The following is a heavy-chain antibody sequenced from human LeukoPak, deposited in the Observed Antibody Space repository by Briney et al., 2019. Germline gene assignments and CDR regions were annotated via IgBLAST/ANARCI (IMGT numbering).Heavy chain of an antibody. CDR2: ISSTSSYI. CDR1: GFTFSSHS. V-gene: IGHV3-21*01. CDR3: ARVSGYCSSTSCHAYSDN. Sequence: GGSLRLSCAATGFTFSSHSMNWVRQAPGKGLEWVSSISSTSSYIYHADSVKGRLTISRDNAKNSLYLQMNSLRAEDTAVYYCARVSGYCSSTSCHAYSDNWGQGTLVTVSS. J-gene: IGHJ4*02. D-gene: IGHD2-2*01.